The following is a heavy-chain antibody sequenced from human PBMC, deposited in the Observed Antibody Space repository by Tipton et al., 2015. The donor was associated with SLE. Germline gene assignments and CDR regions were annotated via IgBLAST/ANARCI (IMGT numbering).Heavy chain of an antibody. V-gene: IGHV4-34*01. Sequence: TLSLTCAVYGGSFSGYYWSWIRQPPGKGLEWIGEINHSGSTNYNPSLKSRVTISVDRSKNQFSLKLSSVTAADTAVYYCARVGSPGGFLEWLNWGQGTLVTVSS. CDR1: GGSFSGYY. J-gene: IGHJ4*02. CDR2: INHSGST. CDR3: ARVGSPGGFLEWLN. D-gene: IGHD3-3*01.